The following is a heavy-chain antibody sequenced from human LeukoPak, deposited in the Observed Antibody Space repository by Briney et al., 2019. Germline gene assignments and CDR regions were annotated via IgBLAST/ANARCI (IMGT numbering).Heavy chain of an antibody. CDR1: GXTFSSYA. J-gene: IGHJ4*02. CDR2: VSSSGSYI. Sequence: GGSLRLSCAASGXTFSSYAMNWVRQASGKGLEWVLFVSSSGSYIYYADSVKGRFTISRDNAKNSLYLQMNSLRAEDTAVYYCARDLTTSMAYYYDCWGQGTLVTVSS. V-gene: IGHV3-21*01. CDR3: ARDLTTSMAYYYDC. D-gene: IGHD5-18*01.